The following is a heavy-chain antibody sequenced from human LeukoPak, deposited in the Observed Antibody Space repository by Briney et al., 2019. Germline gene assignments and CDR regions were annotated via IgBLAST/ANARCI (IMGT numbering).Heavy chain of an antibody. J-gene: IGHJ4*02. Sequence: GGSLRLSCAASGFTVSTNCMSWVRQAPGKGLEWVSVIYSGGITYYTDSVKGRFTISRDNAKNSLYLQMNSLRAEDTALYYCARMNYVSSGWGAPFDYWGQGTLVTVSS. D-gene: IGHD3-10*02. V-gene: IGHV3-66*01. CDR2: IYSGGIT. CDR1: GFTVSTNC. CDR3: ARMNYVSSGWGAPFDY.